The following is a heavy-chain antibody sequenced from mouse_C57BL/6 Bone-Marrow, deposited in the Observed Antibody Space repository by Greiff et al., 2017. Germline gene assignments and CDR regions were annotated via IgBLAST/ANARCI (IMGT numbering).Heavy chain of an antibody. CDR3: ATLRSSLGDY. Sequence: VQLQQPGAELVMPGASVKLSCKASGYTFTSYWMHWVKQRPGQGLEWIGEIDPSDSYTNYNQKFKGKSTLTVDKSSGTAYMQLSSLTSEDSAVYYCATLRSSLGDYWGQGTTLTVSS. CDR2: IDPSDSYT. V-gene: IGHV1-69*01. CDR1: GYTFTSYW. J-gene: IGHJ2*01. D-gene: IGHD1-1*01.